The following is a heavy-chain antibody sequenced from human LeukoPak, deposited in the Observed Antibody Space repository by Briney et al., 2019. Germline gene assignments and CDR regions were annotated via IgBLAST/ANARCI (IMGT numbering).Heavy chain of an antibody. CDR3: ARFPPPYCSSTSCSNWFDP. V-gene: IGHV4-39*07. CDR2: IYYSGST. J-gene: IGHJ5*02. D-gene: IGHD2-2*01. CDR1: GGSISSSSYY. Sequence: SETLSLTCTVSGGSISSSSYYWGWIRQPPGTGLEWIGSIYYSGSTYYNPSLKSRVTISVDTSKNQFSLKLSSVTAADTAVYYCARFPPPYCSSTSCSNWFDPWGQGTLVTVSS.